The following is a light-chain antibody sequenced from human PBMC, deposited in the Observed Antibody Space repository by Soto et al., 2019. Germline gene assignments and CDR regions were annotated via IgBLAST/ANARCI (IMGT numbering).Light chain of an antibody. CDR2: AAS. J-gene: IGKJ1*01. V-gene: IGKV1-39*01. Sequence: DIQFTPSPSSLSASVEDRVIITCRASQSICNHLHWYQQKPGKAPKLLIFAASTWQSGVPSRFSGSRSGPDFTLTISSLQPEDFATYYCQQSYSSPPTFGEGTKVDIK. CDR1: QSICNH. CDR3: QQSYSSPPT.